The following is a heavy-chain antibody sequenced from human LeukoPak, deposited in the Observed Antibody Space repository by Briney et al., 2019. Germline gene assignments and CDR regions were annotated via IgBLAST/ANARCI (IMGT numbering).Heavy chain of an antibody. CDR2: IYYSGST. CDR3: AREGGCGGDCYSIDY. V-gene: IGHV4-30-4*08. Sequence: SETLSLTCTVSGGSISSGDYYWSWIRQPPGKGLEWIAYIYYSGSTYYNPSLKRRVTISVDTSKNQFTLKLSSVTAADTAVYYCAREGGCGGDCYSIDYWGQGTLVTVSS. CDR1: GGSISSGDYY. D-gene: IGHD2-21*01. J-gene: IGHJ4*02.